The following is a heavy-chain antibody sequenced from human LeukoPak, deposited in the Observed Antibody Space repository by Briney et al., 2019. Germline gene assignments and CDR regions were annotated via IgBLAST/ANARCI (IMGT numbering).Heavy chain of an antibody. D-gene: IGHD1-26*01. J-gene: IGHJ6*03. CDR3: ARTTVGATTPNLHYYYMDV. CDR2: IYYSGST. Sequence: SETLSLTCSVSGGSIRNSNYFWAWIRQPPGKGLEWIGSIYYSGSTYYNPSLKSRVTISVDTSKNQFSLKLSSVTAADTAVYYCARTTVGATTPNLHYYYMDVWGKGTTVTVSS. V-gene: IGHV4-39*07. CDR1: GGSIRNSNYF.